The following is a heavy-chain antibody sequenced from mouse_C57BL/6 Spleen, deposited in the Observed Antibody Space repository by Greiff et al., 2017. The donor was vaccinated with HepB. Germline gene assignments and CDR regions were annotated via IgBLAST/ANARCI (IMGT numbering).Heavy chain of an antibody. V-gene: IGHV2-4*01. CDR1: GFSLTSYG. CDR2: IWSGGST. J-gene: IGHJ3*01. Sequence: VQLQQSGPGLVQPSQTLSITCTVSGFSLTSYGVHWVRQPPGKGLEWLGVIWSGGSTDYNAAFISRLSISKDNSNSQVFFKMNSLQADDTAIYYCAKKGDDYDAWFAYWGQGTLVTVSA. CDR3: AKKGDDYDAWFAY. D-gene: IGHD2-4*01.